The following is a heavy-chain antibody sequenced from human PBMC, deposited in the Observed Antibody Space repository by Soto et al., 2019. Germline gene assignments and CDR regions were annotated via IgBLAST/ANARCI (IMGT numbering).Heavy chain of an antibody. CDR2: IYYSGST. CDR1: GGSISSGGYY. D-gene: IGHD2-15*01. Sequence: QVQLQESGPRLVKPSQTLSLTCTVSGGSISSGGYYWSWIRQLPGTGLEWIGYIYYSGSTYHNPSLKSRVTISVDTSKNQFALKLSSVTAADTAVYYCARESGYCSGGSCSSFDYWGQGTLVTVSS. V-gene: IGHV4-31*03. CDR3: ARESGYCSGGSCSSFDY. J-gene: IGHJ4*02.